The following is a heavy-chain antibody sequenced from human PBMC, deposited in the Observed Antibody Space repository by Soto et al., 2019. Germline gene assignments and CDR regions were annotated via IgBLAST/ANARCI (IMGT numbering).Heavy chain of an antibody. CDR3: ARSGSYVNGFDY. J-gene: IGHJ4*02. D-gene: IGHD1-26*01. V-gene: IGHV3-33*01. Sequence: GGSLRLSCAASGFTFSSYGMHWVRQAPGKGLEWVAVIWYDGSNKYYADSVKGRFTISRDNSKNTLYLQMNSLRAEDTAVYYCARSGSYVNGFDYWGQGSLVTVSS. CDR1: GFTFSSYG. CDR2: IWYDGSNK.